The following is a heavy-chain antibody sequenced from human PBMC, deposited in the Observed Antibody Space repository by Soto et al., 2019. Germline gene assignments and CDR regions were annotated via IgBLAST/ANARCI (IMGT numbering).Heavy chain of an antibody. CDR2: MYPGDSDT. J-gene: IGHJ6*02. CDR1: GYRFNSHW. V-gene: IGHV5-51*01. CDR3: ARETAVYGMDV. D-gene: IGHD6-19*01. Sequence: GESLKISCKGSGYRFNSHWIGWVRQMPGKGLEWMGIMYPGDSDTRYSPSFQGQVTISADKSISTAYLQWSSLKASDTAMYYCARETAVYGMDVWGQGTTVTVSS.